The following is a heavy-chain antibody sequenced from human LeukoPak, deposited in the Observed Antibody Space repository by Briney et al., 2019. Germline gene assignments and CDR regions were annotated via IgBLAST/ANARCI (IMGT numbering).Heavy chain of an antibody. CDR1: GGSISSGGYY. D-gene: IGHD2-2*02. CDR3: ARYCSSTNCYKGGFDP. Sequence: PSETLSLTCTVSGGSISSGGYYWSLIRQHPGKGLEWIGYIYYSGSTYSNPSLKSRVTISVDTSKNQFSLNLSSVTAADTAVYYCARYCSSTNCYKGGFDPWGQGTLVTVSS. V-gene: IGHV4-31*03. CDR2: IYYSGST. J-gene: IGHJ5*02.